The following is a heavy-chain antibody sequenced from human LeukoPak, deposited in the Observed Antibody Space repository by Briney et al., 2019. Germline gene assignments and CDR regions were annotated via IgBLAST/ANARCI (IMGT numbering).Heavy chain of an antibody. CDR1: GYTFTSYD. Sequence: ASVKVSCKASGYTFTSYDINWVRQATGQGLEWMGWMNPNSGNTGYAQKFQGRVTITRNTSISTAHMELSSLRSEDTAVYYCARGLYNWNDGSVYWGQGTLVTVSS. V-gene: IGHV1-8*03. CDR2: MNPNSGNT. CDR3: ARGLYNWNDGSVY. D-gene: IGHD1-20*01. J-gene: IGHJ4*02.